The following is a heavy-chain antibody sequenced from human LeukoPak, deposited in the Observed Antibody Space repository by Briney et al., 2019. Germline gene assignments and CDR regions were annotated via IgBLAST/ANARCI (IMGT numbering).Heavy chain of an antibody. J-gene: IGHJ6*02. CDR3: ARDRSLDPNYHYGMDV. Sequence: GGSLRLSCAASGFRFSDYGMHWVRQAPGKGLEWVALIWYDGSNKYYADSVKGRCTISRDNSKNTLYLQMNSLRAEETAVYYCARDRSLDPNYHYGMDVWGQGTTVIVSS. CDR2: IWYDGSNK. CDR1: GFRFSDYG. V-gene: IGHV3-33*01. D-gene: IGHD3/OR15-3a*01.